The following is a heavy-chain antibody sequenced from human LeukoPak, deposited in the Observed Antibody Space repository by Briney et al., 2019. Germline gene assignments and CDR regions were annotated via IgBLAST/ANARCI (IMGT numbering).Heavy chain of an antibody. CDR2: IRYDGSNK. J-gene: IGHJ4*02. V-gene: IGHV3-30*02. D-gene: IGHD1-14*01. CDR1: GFTFSSYN. Sequence: GGSLRLSCAASGFTFSSYNMNWVRQAPGKGLEWVAFIRYDGSNKYYADSVKGRFTISRDNSKKSLYLQMNSLRVEDTAVYYCARDFARYWGQGTLVTVSS. CDR3: ARDFARY.